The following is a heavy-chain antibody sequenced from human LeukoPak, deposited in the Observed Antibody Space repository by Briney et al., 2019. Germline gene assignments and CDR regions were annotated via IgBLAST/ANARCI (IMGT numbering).Heavy chain of an antibody. CDR2: ISYDGSNK. Sequence: GGSLRLSCAASGFAFSSYGMHWVRQAPGKGLEWVAVISYDGSNKYYADSVKGRFTISRDNSKNTLYLQMNSLRAEDTAVYYCAKDRIQLWLQPDYWGQGTLVTVSS. CDR3: AKDRIQLWLQPDY. V-gene: IGHV3-30*18. J-gene: IGHJ4*02. D-gene: IGHD5-18*01. CDR1: GFAFSSYG.